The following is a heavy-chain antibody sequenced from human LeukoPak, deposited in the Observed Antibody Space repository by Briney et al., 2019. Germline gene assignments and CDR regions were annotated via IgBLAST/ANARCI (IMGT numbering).Heavy chain of an antibody. D-gene: IGHD3-22*01. Sequence: PGGSLRLSCSASGFTFSSYGMHWVRQAPGKGLEWVAFIRYDGSNKYYADSVKGRFTISRDNSKNTLYLQMNSLRAEDTAVYYCAKSYYYDSSGYLGDDYWGQGTLVTVSS. V-gene: IGHV3-30*02. CDR2: IRYDGSNK. J-gene: IGHJ4*02. CDR3: AKSYYYDSSGYLGDDY. CDR1: GFTFSSYG.